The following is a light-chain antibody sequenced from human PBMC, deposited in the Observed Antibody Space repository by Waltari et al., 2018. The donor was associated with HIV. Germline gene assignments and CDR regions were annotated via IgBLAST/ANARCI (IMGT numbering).Light chain of an antibody. CDR1: SSNIGNNY. CDR3: GTWDSSLSAGRV. J-gene: IGLJ2*01. V-gene: IGLV1-51*01. Sequence: QSVLTQPPSVSAAPGQKVTISCSGSSSNIGNNYVSWYQQLPGTAPKLLIYENNKRPSGIPGRFAGPKSGTSATLGITGLQTGDEVDYYCGTWDSSLSAGRVFGGGTKLTVL. CDR2: ENN.